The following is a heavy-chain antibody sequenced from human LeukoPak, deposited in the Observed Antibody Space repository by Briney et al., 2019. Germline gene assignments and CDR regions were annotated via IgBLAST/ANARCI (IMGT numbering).Heavy chain of an antibody. CDR1: RGSVSSSSCY. CDR3: ARHRGYYYGSGSNYYYYMDV. V-gene: IGHV4-61*02. CDR2: IYTSGST. J-gene: IGHJ6*03. D-gene: IGHD3-10*01. Sequence: PSETLSLTCTVSRGSVSSSSCYWSWIRQPAGKGLEWIGRIYTSGSTNYNPSLKSRVTMSVDTSKNQFSLKLSSVTAADTAVYYCARHRGYYYGSGSNYYYYMDVWGKGTTVTVSS.